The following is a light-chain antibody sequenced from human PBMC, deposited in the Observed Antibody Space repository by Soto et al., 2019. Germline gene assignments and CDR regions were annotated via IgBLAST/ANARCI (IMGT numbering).Light chain of an antibody. CDR3: CSYAGSYNFV. V-gene: IGLV2-23*02. Sequence: QSALTQPASVSGSPGQSVTISCTGTSTNVGTYQAISWYQQHPGKAPKLILYEVSQRPSGVSDRFSGSKSGNTASLTISGLQAEDEADYHCCSYAGSYNFVFGSGTKVTVL. J-gene: IGLJ1*01. CDR2: EVS. CDR1: STNVGTYQA.